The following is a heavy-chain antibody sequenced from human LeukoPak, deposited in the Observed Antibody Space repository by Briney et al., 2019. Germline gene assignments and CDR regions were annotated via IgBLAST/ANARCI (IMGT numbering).Heavy chain of an antibody. CDR3: ARASPGFSRIPYYYYYYYMDV. J-gene: IGHJ6*03. V-gene: IGHV4-59*01. Sequence: SETLSLTCTVSGGSISSYDWSWLRQPPGNGLELIGSIYYSGSTNYNPSLKSRVTISVDTSKNQFSLKLSSVTAADTAVYYCARASPGFSRIPYYYYYYYMDVWGKGTTVTVSS. CDR1: GGSISSYD. D-gene: IGHD2-15*01. CDR2: IYYSGST.